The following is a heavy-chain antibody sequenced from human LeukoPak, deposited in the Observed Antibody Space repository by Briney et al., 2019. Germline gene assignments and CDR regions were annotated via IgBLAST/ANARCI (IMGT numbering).Heavy chain of an antibody. J-gene: IGHJ5*02. D-gene: IGHD2-2*01. CDR3: ARGGDIVGVRTVIGWFDP. CDR2: ISYDGSNK. V-gene: IGHV3-30-3*01. CDR1: GFTFSSYA. Sequence: GGSVRLSCEASGFTFSSYAMHWVRQAPGKGLEWVAFISYDGSNKYYADSVQGRFTITRDNSKNTLYLEMNSLRAEDTAVYYCARGGDIVGVRTVIGWFDPWGQGTLVTVSS.